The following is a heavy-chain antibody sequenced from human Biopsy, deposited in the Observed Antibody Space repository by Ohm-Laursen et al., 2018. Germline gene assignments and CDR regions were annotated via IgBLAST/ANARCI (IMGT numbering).Heavy chain of an antibody. CDR2: IYPGGST. CDR3: ASVVLGPTNDAFDL. V-gene: IGHV4-4*07. Sequence: TLSLTCNVSGGDINNYYWSWIRQPAGKGLEWIGRIYPGGSTNYNLSLKSRVTMSVDTSKKQLSLRLRSVTTADTAMYYCASVVLGPTNDAFDLWGQGTMVVVS. CDR1: GGDINNYY. J-gene: IGHJ3*01. D-gene: IGHD3-22*01.